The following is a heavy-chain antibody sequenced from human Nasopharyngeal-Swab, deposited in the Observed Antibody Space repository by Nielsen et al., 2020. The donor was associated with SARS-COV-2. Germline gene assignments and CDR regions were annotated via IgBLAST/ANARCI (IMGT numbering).Heavy chain of an antibody. CDR1: GFTFSSYW. D-gene: IGHD3-3*01. V-gene: IGHV3-7*01. Sequence: GESLKISCAASGFTFSSYWMSWVRQAPGKGLEWVANIKQDGSEKYYVDSVKGRFTISRDNAKNSLYLQMNSLRAEDTAVYCCASSHYDFWSGYYLGVDYWGQGTLVTVSS. CDR3: ASSHYDFWSGYYLGVDY. J-gene: IGHJ4*02. CDR2: IKQDGSEK.